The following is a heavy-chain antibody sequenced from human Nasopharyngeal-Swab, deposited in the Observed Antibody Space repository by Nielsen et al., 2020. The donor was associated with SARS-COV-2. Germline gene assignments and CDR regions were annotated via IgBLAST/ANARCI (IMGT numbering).Heavy chain of an antibody. V-gene: IGHV1-2*06. Sequence: WVRQAPGQGLEWMGRINPNSGGTNYAQKFQGRVTMTRDTSISTAYMELSSLRSEDTAVYYCASSAIWFGEFPFDYWGQGTLVTVSS. CDR2: INPNSGGT. D-gene: IGHD3-10*01. CDR3: ASSAIWFGEFPFDY. J-gene: IGHJ4*02.